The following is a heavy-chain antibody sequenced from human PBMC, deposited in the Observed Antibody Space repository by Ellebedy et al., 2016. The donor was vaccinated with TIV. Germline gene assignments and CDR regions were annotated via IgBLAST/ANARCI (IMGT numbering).Heavy chain of an antibody. J-gene: IGHJ6*02. CDR2: INHSGSA. D-gene: IGHD3-10*01. Sequence: SETLSLXXAVYGGSFSGYYWTWIRQSPGKGLEWIGEINHSGSANYNPSLKSRVTISVDTSKNQFSLKVTSLTAADTGVYYCARATGYDSGNYYSYYGMDVWGQGTTVTVSS. CDR3: ARATGYDSGNYYSYYGMDV. V-gene: IGHV4-34*01. CDR1: GGSFSGYY.